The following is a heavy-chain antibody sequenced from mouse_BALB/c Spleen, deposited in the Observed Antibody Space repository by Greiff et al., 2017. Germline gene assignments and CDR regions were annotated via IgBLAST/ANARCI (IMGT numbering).Heavy chain of an antibody. CDR2: IWSGGST. D-gene: IGHD2-1*01. CDR3: ASLYGNYPYYYAMDY. J-gene: IGHJ4*01. Sequence: QVQLKESGPGLVQPSQSLSITCTVSGFSLTSYGVHWVRQSPGKGLEWLGVIWSGGSTDYNAAFISRLSISKDNSKSQVFFKMNSLQANDTAIYYCASLYGNYPYYYAMDYWGQGTSVTVSS. CDR1: GFSLTSYG. V-gene: IGHV2-2*02.